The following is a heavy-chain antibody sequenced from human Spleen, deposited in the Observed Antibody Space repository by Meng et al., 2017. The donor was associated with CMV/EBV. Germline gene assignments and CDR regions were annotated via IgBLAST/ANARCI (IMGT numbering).Heavy chain of an antibody. D-gene: IGHD3-10*01. J-gene: IGHJ4*02. CDR1: GFSFSTYA. CDR3: TKLDN. V-gene: IGHV3-30-3*01. Sequence: GGSLRLSCAASGFSFSTYAMQWVRQAPDKGLEWVAVMSYDGTKIFYADSVKGRFTISRDNSKNTLYLQMTSLRVDDTAVYYCTKLDNWGQGTLVTVSS. CDR2: MSYDGTKI.